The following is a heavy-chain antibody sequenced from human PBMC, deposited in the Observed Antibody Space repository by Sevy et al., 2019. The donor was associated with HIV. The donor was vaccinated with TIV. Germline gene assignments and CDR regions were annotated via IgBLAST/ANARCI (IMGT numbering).Heavy chain of an antibody. D-gene: IGHD2-2*01. CDR1: GFTFSTYN. CDR2: ISRSSSYI. CDR3: AGLYCSSTSCRLGDYYMDV. V-gene: IGHV3-21*01. Sequence: GGSLRLSCAASGFTFSTYNMNWVRQAPGKGLEWVSSISRSSSYIYYGDSVKGRFTISRDNAKNSLYLQMNSLRAEDTALYYCAGLYCSSTSCRLGDYYMDVWGKGTTVTVS. J-gene: IGHJ6*03.